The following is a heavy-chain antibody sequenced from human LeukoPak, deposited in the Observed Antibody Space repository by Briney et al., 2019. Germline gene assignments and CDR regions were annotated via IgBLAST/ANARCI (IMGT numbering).Heavy chain of an antibody. Sequence: GGSLRLSCAASGFTFSSYAMSWVRQAPGKGLEWVAVISYDGSNKYYADSVKGRFTISRDNSKNTLYLQMNSLRAEDTAVYYCAKAPGYSWNYFVYYYYGMDVWGQGTTVTVSS. V-gene: IGHV3-30*18. D-gene: IGHD1-7*01. CDR1: GFTFSSYA. CDR2: ISYDGSNK. J-gene: IGHJ6*02. CDR3: AKAPGYSWNYFVYYYYGMDV.